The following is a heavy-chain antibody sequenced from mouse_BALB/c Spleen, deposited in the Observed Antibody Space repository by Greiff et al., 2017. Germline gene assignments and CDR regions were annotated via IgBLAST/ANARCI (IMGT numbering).Heavy chain of an antibody. V-gene: IGHV1-80*01. CDR3: ARRLWPYYFDY. Sequence: QVQLQQSGAELVRPGSSVKISCKASGYAFSSYWMNWVKQRPGQGLEWIGQIYPGDGDTNYNGKFKGKATLTADKSSSTAYMQLSSLTSEDSAVYCCARRLWPYYFDYWGQGTTLTVSS. CDR2: IYPGDGDT. J-gene: IGHJ2*01. D-gene: IGHD1-1*02. CDR1: GYAFSSYW.